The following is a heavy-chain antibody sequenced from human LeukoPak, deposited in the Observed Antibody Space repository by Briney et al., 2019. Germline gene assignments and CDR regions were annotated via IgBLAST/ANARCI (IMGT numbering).Heavy chain of an antibody. D-gene: IGHD3-10*01. J-gene: IGHJ3*02. V-gene: IGHV3-23*01. CDR2: ISGSGGST. Sequence: GGSLRLSCAASGFTFSSYAMSWVRQAPGKGLEWVSAISGSGGSTYYADSVKGRFTISRDNSKNTLYLQMNSLRAEDTAVYYCASWVWFGESLRAFDIWGQGTMVTVSS. CDR3: ASWVWFGESLRAFDI. CDR1: GFTFSSYA.